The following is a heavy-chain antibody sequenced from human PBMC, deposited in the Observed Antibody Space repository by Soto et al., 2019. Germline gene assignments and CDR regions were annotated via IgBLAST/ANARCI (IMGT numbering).Heavy chain of an antibody. Sequence: SETLSLTCTVSGGSVSSGSYYWSWIRQPPGKGLEWIGYIYYSGSTNYNPSLKSRVTISVDTSKNQFSLKLSSVTAADTAVYYCAREQWELLGAGFDYWGQGTLVTVSS. CDR2: IYYSGST. CDR3: AREQWELLGAGFDY. J-gene: IGHJ4*02. CDR1: GGSVSSGSYY. D-gene: IGHD1-26*01. V-gene: IGHV4-61*01.